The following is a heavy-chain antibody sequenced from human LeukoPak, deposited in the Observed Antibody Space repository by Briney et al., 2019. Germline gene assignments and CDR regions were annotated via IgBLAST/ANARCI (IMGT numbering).Heavy chain of an antibody. J-gene: IGHJ4*02. CDR2: YSGDT. D-gene: IGHD3-22*01. Sequence: SETLSLTCGVSGGSISSSGYYWGWIRQPPGKGLEWIGSYSGDTYYNPSLKSRVTISVDTSKNQFSRNLYSVTAADTAVFYCARSYYYDYRQIDYWGQGTLVTVSS. V-gene: IGHV4-39*01. CDR3: ARSYYYDYRQIDY. CDR1: GGSISSSGYY.